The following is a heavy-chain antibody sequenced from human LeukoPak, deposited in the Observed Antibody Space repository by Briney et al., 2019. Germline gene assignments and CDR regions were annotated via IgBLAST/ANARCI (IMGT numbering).Heavy chain of an antibody. Sequence: ASVKVSCKASGYTFTSYDINWVRQPTAQGLEWMGWMNPNSGNTGYAQKFKGRVTMTRNTSISTSYMELSSLRSEDRAVYYCARGQGGIVVVPAALTEGNWFDTWGQGTLVTVSS. CDR2: MNPNSGNT. CDR3: ARGQGGIVVVPAALTEGNWFDT. CDR1: GYTFTSYD. V-gene: IGHV1-8*01. D-gene: IGHD2-2*01. J-gene: IGHJ5*02.